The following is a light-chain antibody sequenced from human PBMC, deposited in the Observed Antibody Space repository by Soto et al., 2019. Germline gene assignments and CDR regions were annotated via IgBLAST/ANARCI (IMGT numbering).Light chain of an antibody. CDR1: SSDVGGYNY. Sequence: QSVLTQPASVSGSPGQSITISCTGSSSDVGGYNYVSWYQQHPGKAPKLMIYEVSHRPSGVTHRFFGSKSGNTASLIISGLQAEDEADYYCVSFTTSRSYVFGTGTKLTVL. J-gene: IGLJ1*01. CDR3: VSFTTSRSYV. CDR2: EVS. V-gene: IGLV2-14*01.